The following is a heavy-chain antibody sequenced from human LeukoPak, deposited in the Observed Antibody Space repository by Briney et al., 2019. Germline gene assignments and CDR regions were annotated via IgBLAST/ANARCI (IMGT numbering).Heavy chain of an antibody. CDR3: AKDAQRGFDYSNSLEY. CDR2: IWNDGSNQ. Sequence: PGKSLTLSCVASQFTFSHYGMHWVRQAPGKGLEWVAVIWNDGSNQYYADSVKGRFTISRDNSQNTVYLQMNILRAEDTAVYYCAKDAQRGFDYSNSLEYWGQGTLVTVSS. CDR1: QFTFSHYG. V-gene: IGHV3-33*06. D-gene: IGHD4-11*01. J-gene: IGHJ4*02.